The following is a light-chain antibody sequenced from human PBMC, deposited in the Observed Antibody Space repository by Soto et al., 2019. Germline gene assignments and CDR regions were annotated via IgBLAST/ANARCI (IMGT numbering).Light chain of an antibody. CDR3: SSYKISSTYV. J-gene: IGLJ1*01. Sequence: QSALTQPPSVSGSPGQSVAISCTGTSSDVGSYNRVPWYQQPPGTAPKLMIYDVNNRPSGVPDRFSGSKSGNTASLTISGLQAEDEADYYCSSYKISSTYVFGTGTKVTVL. CDR1: SSDVGSYNR. CDR2: DVN. V-gene: IGLV2-18*02.